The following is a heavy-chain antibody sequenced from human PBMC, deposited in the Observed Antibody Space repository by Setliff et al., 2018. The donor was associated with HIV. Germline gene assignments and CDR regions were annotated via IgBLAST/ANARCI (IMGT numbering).Heavy chain of an antibody. CDR3: ARQSSGSPEYFQH. CDR2: IYYSGST. V-gene: IGHV4-61*10. Sequence: SETLSLTCSVSGGSISSGTYYWTWIRRPAGKGLEWIGYIYYSGSTYYNPSLKSRVTIFIDTSKNQFSLKVSSVTAADTAVYYCARQSSGSPEYFQHWGQGTLVTVSS. CDR1: GGSISSGTYY. D-gene: IGHD1-26*01. J-gene: IGHJ1*01.